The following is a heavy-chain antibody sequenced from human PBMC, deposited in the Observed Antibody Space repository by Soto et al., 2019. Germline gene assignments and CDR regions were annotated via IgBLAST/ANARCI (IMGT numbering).Heavy chain of an antibody. CDR1: GCSFSGYA. J-gene: IGHJ6*02. Sequence: GASVKVSCKASGCSFSGYAIRWVRQAPGQGLEWMGGIIPIFGTANYAQKFQGRVTITADESTSTAYMELSSLRSEDTAVYYCARANRLPTANYYYYGMDVWGQGTTVTVSS. V-gene: IGHV1-69*13. D-gene: IGHD2-2*01. CDR3: ARANRLPTANYYYYGMDV. CDR2: IIPIFGTA.